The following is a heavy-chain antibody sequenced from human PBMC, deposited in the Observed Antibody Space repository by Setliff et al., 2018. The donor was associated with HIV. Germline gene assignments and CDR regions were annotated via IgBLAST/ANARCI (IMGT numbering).Heavy chain of an antibody. V-gene: IGHV1-2*06. CDR1: GYTFADYY. J-gene: IGHJ4*02. CDR2: INPNSGGT. D-gene: IGHD6-19*01. CDR3: ARQEDLAGTPNDY. Sequence: ASVKVSCKASGYTFADYYMHWVRQAPGQGLEWMGRINPNSGGTNHAQKFQGRVTMTRDTSSSTAYMGLSRLRSDDTAVYYCARQEDLAGTPNDYWGQGTLVTVSS.